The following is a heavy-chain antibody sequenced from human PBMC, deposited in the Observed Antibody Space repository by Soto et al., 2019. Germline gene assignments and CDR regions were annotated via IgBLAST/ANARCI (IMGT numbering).Heavy chain of an antibody. D-gene: IGHD1-26*01. CDR2: IWYDGSNK. V-gene: IGHV3-33*01. Sequence: QVQLVESGGGVVQPGRSLRLSCAASGFTFSSYGMHWVRQAPGKGLEWVAVIWYDGSNKYYADSVKGRFTISRDNSKNTLYLQMNSLRAEDTAVYYCVREVESYAGARAVDYWGQGTLVTVSS. CDR3: VREVESYAGARAVDY. CDR1: GFTFSSYG. J-gene: IGHJ4*02.